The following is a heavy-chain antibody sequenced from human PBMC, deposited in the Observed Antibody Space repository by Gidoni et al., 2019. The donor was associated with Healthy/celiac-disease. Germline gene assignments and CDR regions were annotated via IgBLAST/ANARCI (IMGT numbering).Heavy chain of an antibody. Sequence: EVQLVESGGGLVKPGGSLRLSCPASGFTFSSYSMNWVRQAPGKGLEWVSSISSSSSYIYYADSVKGRFTISRDNAKNSLYLQMNSLRAEDTAVYYCAREPGFSGSHFDYWGQGTLVTVSS. CDR3: AREPGFSGSHFDY. CDR2: ISSSSSYI. D-gene: IGHD1-26*01. J-gene: IGHJ4*02. CDR1: GFTFSSYS. V-gene: IGHV3-21*01.